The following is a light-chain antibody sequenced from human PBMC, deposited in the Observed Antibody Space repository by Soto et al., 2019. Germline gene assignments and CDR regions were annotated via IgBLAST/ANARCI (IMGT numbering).Light chain of an antibody. CDR1: QSVRSSY. V-gene: IGKV3-20*01. J-gene: IGKJ1*01. CDR2: GAS. Sequence: EIVMTQSPATLSVSPVERATLSCMASQSVRSSYLAWYQHKPGQAPSLLIYGASSRATGIPARFSGSGSGTDFTLTISRLEPEDFAVYYCQQYGSSGTFGQGTKVDIK. CDR3: QQYGSSGT.